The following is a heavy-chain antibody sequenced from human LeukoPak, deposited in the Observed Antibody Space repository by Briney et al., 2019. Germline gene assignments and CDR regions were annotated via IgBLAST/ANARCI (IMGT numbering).Heavy chain of an antibody. D-gene: IGHD6-13*01. Sequence: GSLRLSCAASGFTFSSYWMSWVRQAPGKGLEWVASIKQDGSEKYYVDSAKGRFTISRDNAKNSLYLQMNSLRAEDTAVYYCARGTNIAAAGRELDYWGQGTLVTVSS. CDR2: IKQDGSEK. J-gene: IGHJ4*02. CDR3: ARGTNIAAAGRELDY. V-gene: IGHV3-7*01. CDR1: GFTFSSYW.